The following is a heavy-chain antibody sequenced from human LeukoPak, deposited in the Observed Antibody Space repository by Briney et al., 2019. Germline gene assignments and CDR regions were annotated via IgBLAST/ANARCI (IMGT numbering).Heavy chain of an antibody. V-gene: IGHV4-4*07. CDR3: ARGPPPDFDY. CDR1: GGSISSYY. J-gene: IGHJ4*02. CDR2: IYTSGST. Sequence: SETLSLTCTVSGGSISSYYWSWIQQPAGKGLEWIGCIYTSGSTNYSPSLKSRVTMSVDTSKNQFSLKLSSVTAADTAVYYCARGPPPDFDYWGLGTLVTVSS.